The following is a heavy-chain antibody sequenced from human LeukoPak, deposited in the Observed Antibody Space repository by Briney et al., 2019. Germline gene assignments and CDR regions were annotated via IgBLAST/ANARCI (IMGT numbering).Heavy chain of an antibody. Sequence: SETLSLTCAVYGGSFSGSYWSWIRQPPGKGLEWIGEINHSGSTNYHPSLKSRVTISVDTSKNQFSLKLSSVTAADTAVYYCAASESIRYYYYMDVWGKGTTVTVSS. CDR2: INHSGST. CDR1: GGSFSGSY. D-gene: IGHD1-14*01. V-gene: IGHV4-34*01. J-gene: IGHJ6*03. CDR3: AASESIRYYYYMDV.